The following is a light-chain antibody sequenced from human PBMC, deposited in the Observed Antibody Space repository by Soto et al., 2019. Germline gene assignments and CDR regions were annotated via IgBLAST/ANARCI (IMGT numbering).Light chain of an antibody. Sequence: ESVLTQSPGTLSLSPGERATLSCRASQSVSNSYFAWYQQKPGQAPRLLIYGISNRATGIPDRFSGSGSGIDFTLTISRLEPEDFVVYYCQQYSSLPHTFGQGTKLEVK. V-gene: IGKV3-20*01. J-gene: IGKJ2*01. CDR1: QSVSNSY. CDR3: QQYSSLPHT. CDR2: GIS.